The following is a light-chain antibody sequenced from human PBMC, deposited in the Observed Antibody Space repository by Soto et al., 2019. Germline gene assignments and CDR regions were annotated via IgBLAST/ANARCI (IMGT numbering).Light chain of an antibody. CDR1: QSIGGY. V-gene: IGKV1-39*01. Sequence: DIQMTQSPSSLSASVGDRVTITCRASQSIGGYLNWYQQKPGKAPKVLISGASTLHNGVPSRFSGRGSGTDFTLTISSLQPEDVATYYCQQSLSTLLTFGGGTKVEIK. CDR3: QQSLSTLLT. CDR2: GAS. J-gene: IGKJ4*01.